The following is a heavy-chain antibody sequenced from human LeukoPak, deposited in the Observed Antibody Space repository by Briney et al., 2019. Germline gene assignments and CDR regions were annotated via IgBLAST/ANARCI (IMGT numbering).Heavy chain of an antibody. CDR3: ASLSSFGAFDI. J-gene: IGHJ3*02. Sequence: GGSLRLSCAASGFTFSSYSMNWVRQAPGKGLEWVSSISSSSSYIYYADSVKGRFTISRDNAKNSLYLQMNSLRAEDTAVYYRASLSSFGAFDIWGQGTMVTVSS. CDR2: ISSSSSYI. CDR1: GFTFSSYS. D-gene: IGHD3-3*01. V-gene: IGHV3-21*01.